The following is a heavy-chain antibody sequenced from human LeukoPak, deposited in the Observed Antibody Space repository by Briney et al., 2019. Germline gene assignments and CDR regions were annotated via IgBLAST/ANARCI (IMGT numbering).Heavy chain of an antibody. CDR2: INPDSGGT. Sequence: GASVNVSCKASGYTFTRYYTHWLRQAPGQGLEWMGWINPDSGGTDCAQKFQGRVTMTRDTPSSTAYMALSSLRSDDTAVYFCARDPIVPGRGYYYGRDVWGQGTTVTVSS. D-gene: IGHD1-26*01. CDR3: ARDPIVPGRGYYYGRDV. V-gene: IGHV1-2*02. J-gene: IGHJ6*02. CDR1: GYTFTRYY.